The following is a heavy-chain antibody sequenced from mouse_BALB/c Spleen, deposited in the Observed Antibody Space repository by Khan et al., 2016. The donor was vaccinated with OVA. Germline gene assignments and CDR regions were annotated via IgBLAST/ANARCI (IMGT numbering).Heavy chain of an antibody. CDR1: GLNIKDTY. J-gene: IGHJ2*01. V-gene: IGHV14-3*02. CDR2: IDPANGNT. Sequence: VQLKQSGAELVKPGASVKWSCTASGLNIKDTYMHWVKQRPEQGLEWIGRIDPANGNTKFGPKFQGKSAITADTSSNTAYLQLSSLTSEGTAGYYSAQINARGHDTTLTVSS. CDR3: AQINA.